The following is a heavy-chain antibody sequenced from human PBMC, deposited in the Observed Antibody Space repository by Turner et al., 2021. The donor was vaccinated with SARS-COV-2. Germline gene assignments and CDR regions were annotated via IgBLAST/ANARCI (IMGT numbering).Heavy chain of an antibody. CDR2: FDPEDCET. D-gene: IGHD2-8*01. Sequence: QVQLVQSGAEVKKPGASVKVSCKVSGYTLIELSMHWVRQAPGKGLEWMGGFDPEDCETIYAQKFQCRVTRTEDTSTDTAYMELSSLRSEDTAVYYCATAPPYCTNGVCPNWFDPWGQGTLVTVSS. CDR3: ATAPPYCTNGVCPNWFDP. CDR1: GYTLIELS. V-gene: IGHV1-24*01. J-gene: IGHJ5*02.